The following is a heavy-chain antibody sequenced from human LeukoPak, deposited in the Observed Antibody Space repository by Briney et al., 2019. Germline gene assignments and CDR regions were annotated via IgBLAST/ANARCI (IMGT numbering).Heavy chain of an antibody. CDR2: TYYRSKWYN. CDR3: ARELGYCTNGVCYRVDYYYYGMDV. Sequence: SQTLSLTCAISGDSVSSNSAAWNWIRQSPSRGLEWLGRTYYRSKWYNDYAVSVKSRITINPDTSKNQFSLQLNSVTPEDTAVHYCARELGYCTNGVCYRVDYYYYGMDVWGQGTTVTVSS. V-gene: IGHV6-1*01. J-gene: IGHJ6*02. D-gene: IGHD2-8*01. CDR1: GDSVSSNSAA.